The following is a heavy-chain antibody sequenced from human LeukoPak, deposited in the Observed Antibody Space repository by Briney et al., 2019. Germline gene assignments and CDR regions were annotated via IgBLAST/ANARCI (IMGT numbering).Heavy chain of an antibody. J-gene: IGHJ6*03. Sequence: GGSLRLSCAASGFIFNSYEMNWVRQAPGKGLEWVSFISYSGNSVYYADSVKGRFTISRDNSKNTLYLQMNSLRAEDTALYYCARVGIAAAGTHYYYMDVWGKGTTVTVSS. V-gene: IGHV3-48*03. CDR1: GFIFNSYE. CDR2: ISYSGNSV. CDR3: ARVGIAAAGTHYYYMDV. D-gene: IGHD6-13*01.